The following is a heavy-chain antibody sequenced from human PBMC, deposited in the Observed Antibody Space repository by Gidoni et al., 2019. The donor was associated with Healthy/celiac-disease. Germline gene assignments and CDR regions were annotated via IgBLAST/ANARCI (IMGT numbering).Heavy chain of an antibody. Sequence: QVQLQESGPGLVKPSQTLSLTCTVSGGSISSGSYYWSWIRQPAGKGLEWIGRIYTSGSTNYNPSLKSRVTISVDTSKNQFSLKLSSVTAADTAVYYCAREFVEYSSSSDYYYGMDVWGQGTTVTVSS. CDR2: IYTSGST. J-gene: IGHJ6*02. V-gene: IGHV4-61*02. D-gene: IGHD6-6*01. CDR1: GGSISSGSYY. CDR3: AREFVEYSSSSDYYYGMDV.